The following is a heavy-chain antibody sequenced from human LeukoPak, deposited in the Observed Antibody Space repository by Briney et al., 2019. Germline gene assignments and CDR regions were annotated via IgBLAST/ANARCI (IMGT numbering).Heavy chain of an antibody. Sequence: AGGSLRLSCAASGFTFSSYAMSWVRQAPGKGLECVSAISGSGGSTYYADSVKGRFTISRDNAKNSLYLQMNSLRAEDTAVYYCARGYYDSSGYSLSYHPDYWGQGTLVTVSS. V-gene: IGHV3-23*01. CDR1: GFTFSSYA. CDR2: ISGSGGST. D-gene: IGHD3-22*01. J-gene: IGHJ4*02. CDR3: ARGYYDSSGYSLSYHPDY.